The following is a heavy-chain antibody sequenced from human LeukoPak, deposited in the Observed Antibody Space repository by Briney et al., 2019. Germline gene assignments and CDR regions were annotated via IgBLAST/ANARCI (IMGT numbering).Heavy chain of an antibody. J-gene: IGHJ6*02. V-gene: IGHV3-9*01. Sequence: SLRLSCAASGFTFDDYAMHWVRQAPGKGLEWVSGISWNSGSIGYADSVKGRFTISRDNSKNTLYLQMNSLRAEDTAVYYCAKDLLLWFGELFSFSMDVWGQGTTVTVSS. CDR3: AKDLLLWFGELFSFSMDV. D-gene: IGHD3-10*01. CDR1: GFTFDDYA. CDR2: ISWNSGSI.